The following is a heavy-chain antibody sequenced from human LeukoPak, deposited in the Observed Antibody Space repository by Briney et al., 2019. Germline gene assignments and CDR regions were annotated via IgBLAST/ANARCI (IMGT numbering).Heavy chain of an antibody. CDR3: ASAPIYCSGGSCYYYYGMDV. CDR1: GFTFSSYW. D-gene: IGHD2-15*01. Sequence: GGSLRLSCAASGFTFSSYWMSWVRQAPGKGLEWVANIKQDGSEKYYVDSVKGRFTISRDNAKNSLYLQMNSLRAEDTAVYCCASAPIYCSGGSCYYYYGMDVWGQGTTVTVSS. CDR2: IKQDGSEK. J-gene: IGHJ6*02. V-gene: IGHV3-7*01.